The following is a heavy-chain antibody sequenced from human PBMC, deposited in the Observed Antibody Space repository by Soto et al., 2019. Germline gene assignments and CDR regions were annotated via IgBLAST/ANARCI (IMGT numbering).Heavy chain of an antibody. V-gene: IGHV3-7*04. CDR3: ARGDYYDTSGPFSDAFDI. D-gene: IGHD3-22*01. CDR2: IKPDGSEK. J-gene: IGHJ3*02. Sequence: PGGSLRLSCAASGFTFSSYWMSCVRQAPGKGLEWVANIKPDGSEKWYVDSVKGRFTISRDNAKNSLYLQMNSLRAEDTAVYYCARGDYYDTSGPFSDAFDIWGQGTMVTVSS. CDR1: GFTFSSYW.